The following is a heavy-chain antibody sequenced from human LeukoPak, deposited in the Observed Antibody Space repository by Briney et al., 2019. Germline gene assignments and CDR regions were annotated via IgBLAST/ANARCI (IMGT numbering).Heavy chain of an antibody. Sequence: ASVKVSCKASGFTFTNYAISWVRQAPGQGLEWLAWISVDNGNTNYIRNLQGRVTLTTDTSTSTAYMELRSLRSDDTAVYYCARDSWARAYDIDHWGQGTLVTVSS. CDR2: ISVDNGNT. J-gene: IGHJ5*02. CDR1: GFTFTNYA. V-gene: IGHV1-18*01. D-gene: IGHD5-12*01. CDR3: ARDSWARAYDIDH.